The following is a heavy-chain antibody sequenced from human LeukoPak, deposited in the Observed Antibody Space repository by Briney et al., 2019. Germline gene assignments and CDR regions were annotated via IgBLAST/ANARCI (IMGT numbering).Heavy chain of an antibody. CDR2: IYYSGST. D-gene: IGHD3-10*01. CDR3: ARGPWFGAYNWFDP. CDR1: GGSISSYY. Sequence: PSETLSLTCTVSGGSISSYYWSWIRQPPGKGLEWIGYIYYSGSTNYNPSLKSRVTISVDTSKNQFALEMSSVTAADTAVYHCARGPWFGAYNWFDPWGQGTLVTVSS. V-gene: IGHV4-59*01. J-gene: IGHJ5*02.